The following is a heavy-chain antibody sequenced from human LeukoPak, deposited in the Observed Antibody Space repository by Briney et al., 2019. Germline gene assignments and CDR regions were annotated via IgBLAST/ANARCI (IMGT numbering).Heavy chain of an antibody. CDR1: GFTFSSYG. D-gene: IGHD3-3*01. CDR3: AKGQVFGVVIIPYYFDY. CDR2: ISGSGGST. V-gene: IGHV3-23*01. Sequence: GGSLRLSCAASGFTFSSYGMSWVRQAPGKGLEWVSAISGSGGSTYYADSVKGRFTISRDNSKNTLYLQMNSLRAEDTAVYYCAKGQVFGVVIIPYYFDYWGQGTLVTVSS. J-gene: IGHJ4*02.